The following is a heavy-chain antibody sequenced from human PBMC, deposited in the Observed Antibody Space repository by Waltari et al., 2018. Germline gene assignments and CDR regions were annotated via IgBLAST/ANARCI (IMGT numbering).Heavy chain of an antibody. CDR3: ARVAVPAVTTNWFDP. D-gene: IGHD2-2*01. V-gene: IGHV4-4*02. Sequence: QVQLQESGPGLVKPSGTLSLTCAVSGVHLSSANWWSWVRQPPGKGLEWIGEIHHSGSTNYNPSVESRVVISLDKSKNQFSLKVRSVTAADTAVYYCARVAVPAVTTNWFDPWGQGTLVTVSS. J-gene: IGHJ5*02. CDR2: IHHSGST. CDR1: GVHLSSANW.